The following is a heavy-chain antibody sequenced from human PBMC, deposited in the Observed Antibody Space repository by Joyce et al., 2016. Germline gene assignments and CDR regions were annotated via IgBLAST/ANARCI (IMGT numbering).Heavy chain of an antibody. J-gene: IGHJ4*02. CDR2: VYFRGSP. Sequence: QVHLQESGPGLVKPSETLSLTCTVSGGSVSSGSYFWSWIRQPPGKGLEWIGHVYFRGSPNYNPSLKSRVHMSRDTSKNQFSLTLTSVTAADTAVYYCARDRGRQGIFDYWGQGTLVTVSS. V-gene: IGHV4-61*01. CDR3: ARDRGRQGIFDY. CDR1: GGSVSSGSYF.